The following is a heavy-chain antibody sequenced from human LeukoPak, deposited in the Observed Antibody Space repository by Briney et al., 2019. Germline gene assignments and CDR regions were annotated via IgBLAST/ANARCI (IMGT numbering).Heavy chain of an antibody. CDR1: GYSFASYW. D-gene: IGHD6-19*01. Sequence: GESLKIPCKGSGYSFASYWIGWVCQVPGKGLEWMGIIYPGDSDTRYSPSFQGQVTISADKSSSTAYLQWSSLKASDTAMYYCARRISARAGEGIDYWGQGTLVTVSS. V-gene: IGHV5-51*01. CDR2: IYPGDSDT. J-gene: IGHJ4*02. CDR3: ARRISARAGEGIDY.